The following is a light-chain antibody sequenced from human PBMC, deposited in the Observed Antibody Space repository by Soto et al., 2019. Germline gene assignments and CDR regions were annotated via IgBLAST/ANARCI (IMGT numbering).Light chain of an antibody. CDR2: EVT. CDR3: SSYTSSTDYV. J-gene: IGLJ1*01. Sequence: QSALTQPDSVSGSPGQSITICCTGTTXDFGFYNYVSWYQHHPGKAPKLLIYEVTNRHSGVSNRFSGSKSGNTASLTISGLQAEDEADYYCSSYTSSTDYVFGTGTKVTVL. V-gene: IGLV2-14*01. CDR1: TXDFGFYNY.